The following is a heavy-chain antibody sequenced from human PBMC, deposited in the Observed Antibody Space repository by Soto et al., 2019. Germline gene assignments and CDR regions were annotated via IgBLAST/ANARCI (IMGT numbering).Heavy chain of an antibody. CDR2: IYTIGST. J-gene: IGHJ5*02. D-gene: IGHD6-13*01. CDR3: AGETTGYSSSWYDLYSNWFDP. V-gene: IGHV4-4*07. CDR1: GGSISSYY. Sequence: SETLSLTCTVSGGSISSYYWSWIRQPAGKVLEWIGRIYTIGSTKYNPSLKSRVTMSVDTSKNQFSLKLSSVTAADTAVYYCAGETTGYSSSWYDLYSNWFDPWGQGTLVTAPQ.